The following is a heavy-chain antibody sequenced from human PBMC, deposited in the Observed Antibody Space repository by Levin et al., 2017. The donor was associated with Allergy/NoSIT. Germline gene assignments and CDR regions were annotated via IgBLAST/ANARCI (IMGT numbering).Heavy chain of an antibody. CDR1: GFTFSNAW. V-gene: IGHV3-15*01. CDR3: TTHYGSGSYYNPFDY. D-gene: IGHD3-10*01. J-gene: IGHJ4*02. Sequence: GGSLRLSCAASGFTFSNAWMSWVRQAPGKGLEWVGRIKSKTDGGTTDYAAPVKGRFTISRDDSKNTLYLQMNSLKTEDTAVYYCTTHYGSGSYYNPFDYWGQGTLVTVSS. CDR2: IKSKTDGGTT.